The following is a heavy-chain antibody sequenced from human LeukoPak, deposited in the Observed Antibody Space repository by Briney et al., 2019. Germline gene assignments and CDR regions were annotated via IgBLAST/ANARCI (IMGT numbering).Heavy chain of an antibody. CDR2: IYPGDSDT. CDR1: GYNLTSYW. CDR3: ARRIASSAVDN. J-gene: IGHJ1*01. V-gene: IGHV5-51*01. Sequence: GESLKISCQGCGYNLTSYWIGWVRQMPGKGLEWMGIIYPGDSDTRYSPSFQGQVTISADKPISTAYLQWRSLKASDSAMYYCARRIASSAVDNWVQGTLVTVSS. D-gene: IGHD6-13*01.